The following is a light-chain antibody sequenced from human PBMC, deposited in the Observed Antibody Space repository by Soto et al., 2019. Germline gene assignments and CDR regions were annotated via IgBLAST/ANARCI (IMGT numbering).Light chain of an antibody. CDR2: GAS. CDR1: ESVTSDC. Sequence: EIVLTQSPGTLSLSPGERATLSCRASESVTSDCLAWYRQRPGQAPRLLIYGASTSATGTPDRISGSGSGTDFTLTISRLEPEDFAVYFCQQCGSSRRTFGQGTRLEIK. J-gene: IGKJ1*01. V-gene: IGKV3-20*01. CDR3: QQCGSSRRT.